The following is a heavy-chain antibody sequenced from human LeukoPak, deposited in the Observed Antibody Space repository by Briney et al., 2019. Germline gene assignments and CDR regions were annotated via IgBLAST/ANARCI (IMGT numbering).Heavy chain of an antibody. CDR1: GFTFSSYW. V-gene: IGHV3-74*01. CDR3: TRDHGLDV. Sequence: GGSLRLSCAASGFTFSSYWMSWVRQAPGKGLMWVSQINSDGSATSCADPVKGRCTISRDNAKNMLYLEMNSLRVEDTAAYFCTRDHGLDVRGQGTTVTVSS. J-gene: IGHJ6*02. CDR2: INSDGSAT.